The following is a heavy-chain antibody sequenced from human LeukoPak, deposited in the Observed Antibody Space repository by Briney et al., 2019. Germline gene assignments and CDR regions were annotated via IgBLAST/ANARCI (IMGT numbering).Heavy chain of an antibody. J-gene: IGHJ4*02. V-gene: IGHV3-66*02. D-gene: IGHD3-3*02. CDR3: ARAGISLLPEY. CDR1: GFTVSSNY. CDR2: IYSGGST. Sequence: GGSLRLSCAASGFTVSSNYMSWVRHAPGKGREWVSVIYSGGSTYYPDSAKGRFTISRDNCKNTLYRQMNSLRAQDTAVYYWARAGISLLPEYWGQGALVTVSP.